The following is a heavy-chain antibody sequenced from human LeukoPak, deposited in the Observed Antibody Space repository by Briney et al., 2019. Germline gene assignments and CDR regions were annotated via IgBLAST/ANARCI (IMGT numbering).Heavy chain of an antibody. V-gene: IGHV3-21*01. Sequence: GGSLRLSCAASGFSFSSYYVNWVRQAPGKGLEWVSCISSSSTYIYYADSVRGRFAISRDNAKNSLYLQMNSLRAEDTAVYYCVRENHGSFDYWGQGSLVTVSS. CDR2: ISSSSTYI. CDR1: GFSFSSYY. D-gene: IGHD1-14*01. CDR3: VRENHGSFDY. J-gene: IGHJ4*02.